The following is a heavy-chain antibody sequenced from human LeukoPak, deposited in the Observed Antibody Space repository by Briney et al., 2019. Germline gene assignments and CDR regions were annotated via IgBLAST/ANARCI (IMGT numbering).Heavy chain of an antibody. Sequence: SETLSLTCAVYGGSFSGYYWSWIRQPPGKGLEWIAEINHSGSTNYNPSLKSRVTISVDTSKNQFSLKLSSVTAADTAVYYCARSSVYYDSSGYYWAARNYWGQGTLVTVSS. D-gene: IGHD3-22*01. CDR3: ARSSVYYDSSGYYWAARNY. J-gene: IGHJ4*02. V-gene: IGHV4-34*01. CDR1: GGSFSGYY. CDR2: INHSGST.